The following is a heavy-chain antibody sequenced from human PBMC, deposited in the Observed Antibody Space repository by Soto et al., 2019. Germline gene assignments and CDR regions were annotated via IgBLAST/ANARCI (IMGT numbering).Heavy chain of an antibody. CDR3: ARDLTGSDTY. CDR2: INSDGTTT. J-gene: IGHJ4*02. D-gene: IGHD2-15*01. V-gene: IGHV3-74*01. CDR1: GFTFSSYW. Sequence: HPGGSLRLSCAASGFTFSSYWMHWVRQAPGKGLVLVSRINSDGTTTSYADSVKGRFTISRDNAKNTLFLQMNSLGAEDTAVYYCARDLTGSDTYWGQGTLVTVSS.